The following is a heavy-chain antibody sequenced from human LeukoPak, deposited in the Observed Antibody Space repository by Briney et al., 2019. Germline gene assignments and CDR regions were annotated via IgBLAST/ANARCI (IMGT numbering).Heavy chain of an antibody. CDR2: ISAYNGNT. D-gene: IGHD6-13*01. Sequence: ASVKVSCKAPGYTFTSYGISWVRQAPGQGLEWMGWISAYNGNTNYAQKLQGRVTMTTDTSTSTAYMELRSLRSDDTAVYYCARVTGIAAAGPDLYYFDYWGQGTLVTVSS. CDR1: GYTFTSYG. J-gene: IGHJ4*02. CDR3: ARVTGIAAAGPDLYYFDY. V-gene: IGHV1-18*01.